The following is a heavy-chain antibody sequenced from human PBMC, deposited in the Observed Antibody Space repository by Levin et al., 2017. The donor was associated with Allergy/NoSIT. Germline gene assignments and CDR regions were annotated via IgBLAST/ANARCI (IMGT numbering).Heavy chain of an antibody. D-gene: IGHD6-19*01. J-gene: IGHJ4*02. CDR1: GFTFSSYA. V-gene: IGHV3-30-3*01. CDR2: ISYDGSNK. CDR3: ARDGSGYSSGWYLWRPRYFDY. Sequence: PGGSLRLSCAASGFTFSSYAMHWVRQAPGKGLEWVAVISYDGSNKYYADSVKGRFTISRDNSKNTLYLQMNSLRAEDTAVYYCARDGSGYSSGWYLWRPRYFDYWGQGTLVTVSS.